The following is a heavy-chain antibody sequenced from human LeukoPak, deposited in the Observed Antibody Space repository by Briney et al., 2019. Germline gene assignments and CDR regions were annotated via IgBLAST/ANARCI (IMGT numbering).Heavy chain of an antibody. J-gene: IGHJ3*02. V-gene: IGHV3-33*06. D-gene: IGHD2-2*02. Sequence: TGRSLRLSCAASGFTFSSYGMHGVRQAPGKGLEWVAVIWYDGSNKYYADSVKGRFTISRDNSKNTLYLQMNSLRAEDTAVYYCAKDLVGFLGYCSSTSCYRPSGAFDIWGQGTMVTVSP. CDR2: IWYDGSNK. CDR1: GFTFSSYG. CDR3: AKDLVGFLGYCSSTSCYRPSGAFDI.